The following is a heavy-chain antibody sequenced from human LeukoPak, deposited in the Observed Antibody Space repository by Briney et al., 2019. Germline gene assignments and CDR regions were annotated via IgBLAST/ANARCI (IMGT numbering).Heavy chain of an antibody. CDR2: IWYDGSNK. J-gene: IGHJ6*02. CDR1: GFTFSSYG. V-gene: IGHV3-33*01. D-gene: IGHD3-22*01. Sequence: RPGGSLRLSCAASGFTFSSYGMHWVRQAPGKGLEWVAVIWYDGSNKYYADSVKGRFTISRDNSKNTLYLQMNSLRAEDTAVYYCARDLGDSSGYYTHYYYYGMDVWGQGTTVTVPS. CDR3: ARDLGDSSGYYTHYYYYGMDV.